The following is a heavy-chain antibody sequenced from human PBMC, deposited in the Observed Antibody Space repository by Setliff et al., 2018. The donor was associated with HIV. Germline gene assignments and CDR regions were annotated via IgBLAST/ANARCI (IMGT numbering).Heavy chain of an antibody. J-gene: IGHJ5*02. CDR3: ARMNCSTTNCRESNWFDP. CDR1: GYTFITYG. V-gene: IGHV1-8*03. CDR2: ISPYNGST. Sequence: GASVKVSCKASGYTFITYGITWVRQAPGQGLEWMGWISPYNGSTGYAQKFQGRVTITRNTSISTAYMEMSSLRSEDTAVYYCARMNCSTTNCRESNWFDPWGQGTLVTVSS. D-gene: IGHD2-2*01.